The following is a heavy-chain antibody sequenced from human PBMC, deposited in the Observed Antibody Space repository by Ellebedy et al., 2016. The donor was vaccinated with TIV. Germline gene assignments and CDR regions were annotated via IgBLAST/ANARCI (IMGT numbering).Heavy chain of an antibody. V-gene: IGHV3-30*03. J-gene: IGHJ5*02. CDR3: ARDPYSSGWYNWFDL. CDR2: ISYDGNSK. D-gene: IGHD6-19*01. Sequence: PGGSLRLSCAASGFTFSSYGMHWVRQAPGKGLEWVTMISYDGNSKYYADSVKGRFTISRDNSKNTVYVQMNSLTAEDTAVYYCARDPYSSGWYNWFDLWGQGTLLTVSS. CDR1: GFTFSSYG.